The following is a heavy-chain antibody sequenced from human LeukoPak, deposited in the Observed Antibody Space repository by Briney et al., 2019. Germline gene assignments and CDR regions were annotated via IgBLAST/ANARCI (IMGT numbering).Heavy chain of an antibody. J-gene: IGHJ4*02. CDR3: ARDKKQGNDY. Sequence: ASVKVSCKASGYTFTSYGISWVRQAPGQGLEWMGIINPSGGSTSYAQKFQGRVTMTRDTSTSTVYMELSSLRSEDTAVYYCARDKKQGNDYWGQGTLVTVSS. V-gene: IGHV1-46*01. CDR1: GYTFTSYG. D-gene: IGHD1/OR15-1a*01. CDR2: INPSGGST.